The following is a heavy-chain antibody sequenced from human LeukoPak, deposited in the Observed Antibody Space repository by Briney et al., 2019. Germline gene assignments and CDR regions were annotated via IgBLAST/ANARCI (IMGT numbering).Heavy chain of an antibody. CDR1: GGSISSSSYY. V-gene: IGHV4-39*01. CDR2: IYYSGST. D-gene: IGHD3-16*01. Sequence: SETLSLTCTVSGGSISSSSYYWGWIRQPPGKGLEWIGSIYYSGSTYYNPSLKSRVTISVDTSKNQFSLKLSSVTAADTAVYYCARVWRGGRFDPWGQGTLVTVSS. J-gene: IGHJ5*02. CDR3: ARVWRGGRFDP.